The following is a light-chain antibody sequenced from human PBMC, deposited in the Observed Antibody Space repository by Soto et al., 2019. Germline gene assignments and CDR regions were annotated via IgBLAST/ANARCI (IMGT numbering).Light chain of an antibody. V-gene: IGKV1-9*01. CDR2: AAS. J-gene: IGKJ3*01. CDR3: QQLNSSPFT. CDR1: QGISNY. Sequence: DIQLTQTPSFLSASVGDRVTITCRASQGISNYLAWYQQKPGKAPQLLIYAASTLQSGVPSRFSGSGSGTEFTLTISSLQPEDFATYFCQQLNSSPFTFGPGTKVDIK.